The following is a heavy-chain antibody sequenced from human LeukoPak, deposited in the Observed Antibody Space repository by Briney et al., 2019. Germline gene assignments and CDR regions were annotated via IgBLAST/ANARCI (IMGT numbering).Heavy chain of an antibody. D-gene: IGHD2-15*01. Sequence: KSGGSLKLSCAASGFTFTDYYMSWIRQAPGKGLEWIAHISSTGTILYYADSVKGRFTISRDNAKNSIYLQMNSLRAEDTAVYYCARQPAEFNYWGQGAQVTVSS. CDR3: ARQPAEFNY. V-gene: IGHV3-11*04. CDR1: GFTFTDYY. CDR2: ISSTGTIL. J-gene: IGHJ4*02.